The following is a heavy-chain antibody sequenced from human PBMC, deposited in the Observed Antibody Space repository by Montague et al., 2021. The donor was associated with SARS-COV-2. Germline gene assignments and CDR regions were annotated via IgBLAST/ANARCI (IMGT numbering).Heavy chain of an antibody. J-gene: IGHJ6*03. CDR2: INHSGST. Sequence: LVKPTQTLTLTCTFSGFSLSTSGVGVGWIRQPPGKGLEWIGEINHSGSTNYNPSLKSRVTISMDTSKNQFSLKLSSVTAADTAVYYCARGVRQLGVRYYYYYIDVWDKGTTVTVSS. CDR3: ARGVRQLGVRYYYYYIDV. V-gene: IGHV4-39*07. CDR1: GFSLSTSGVG. D-gene: IGHD6-6*01.